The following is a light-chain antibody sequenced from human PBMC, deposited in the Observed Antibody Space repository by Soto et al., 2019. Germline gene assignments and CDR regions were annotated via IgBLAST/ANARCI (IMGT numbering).Light chain of an antibody. CDR1: SSEVGGHNY. Sequence: QSALTQPASVSGSPGQSITISCTGTSSEVGGHNYVSWYQQHPGKAPKLMIYEVTNRPAGISNRFSGSKSGTTASLTISGLQAEDEADYYCSSYTSSSTLYVFGTGTKLTVL. V-gene: IGLV2-14*01. J-gene: IGLJ1*01. CDR2: EVT. CDR3: SSYTSSSTLYV.